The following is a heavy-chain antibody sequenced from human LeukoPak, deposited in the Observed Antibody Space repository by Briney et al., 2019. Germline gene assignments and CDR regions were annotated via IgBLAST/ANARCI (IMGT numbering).Heavy chain of an antibody. V-gene: IGHV4-38-2*01. J-gene: IGHJ4*02. Sequence: SETLSLTCAVYGGSFSGYYWGWIRQPPGKGLEWIGSIYHSGSTYYDPSLKSRVTISVDTSKNQFSLKLSSVTAADTAVYYCARMALWFGELSHFDYWGQGTLVTVSS. CDR1: GGSFSGYY. CDR2: IYHSGST. D-gene: IGHD3-10*01. CDR3: ARMALWFGELSHFDY.